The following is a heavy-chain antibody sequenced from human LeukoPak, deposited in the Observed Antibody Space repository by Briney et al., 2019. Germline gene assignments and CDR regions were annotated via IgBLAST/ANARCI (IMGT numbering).Heavy chain of an antibody. V-gene: IGHV4-4*07. D-gene: IGHD5-24*01. CDR2: IYTSGST. CDR1: GGSISSYY. J-gene: IGHJ4*02. Sequence: SETLSLTCTVSGGSISSYYWSWIRQPAGKGLEWIGRIYTSGSTDYNPSLKSRVTISVDTSKNQFSLKLSSVTAADTAVYYCARVLTVEMATIEYYFDYWGQGTLVTVSS. CDR3: ARVLTVEMATIEYYFDY.